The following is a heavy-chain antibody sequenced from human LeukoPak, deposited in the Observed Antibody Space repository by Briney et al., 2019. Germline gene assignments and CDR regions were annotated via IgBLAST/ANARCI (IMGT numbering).Heavy chain of an antibody. CDR3: ARGPLMVTAGGHSYYYMDV. V-gene: IGHV4-34*01. D-gene: IGHD5-18*01. Sequence: SETLSLTCAVYGGSFSGYYWSWIRQPPGEGLEWIGEINLGGSTNYYPSLKSRITISVDASKNQVSLKLSSVTAADTAVYYCARGPLMVTAGGHSYYYMDVWGKGTTVTVSS. CDR1: GGSFSGYY. J-gene: IGHJ6*03. CDR2: INLGGST.